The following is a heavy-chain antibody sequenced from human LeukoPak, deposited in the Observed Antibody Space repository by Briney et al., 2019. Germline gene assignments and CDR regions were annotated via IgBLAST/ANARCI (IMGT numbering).Heavy chain of an antibody. J-gene: IGHJ4*02. CDR2: IRYDGSNK. CDR3: VKDRRWDVGAHFGD. V-gene: IGHV3-30*02. D-gene: IGHD3-10*01. Sequence: PGGSLRLSCAASGFTFSSYGMHWVRQAPGKGLEWVAFIRYDGSNKYYADSVKGRFTISRDNSKNTLYLQMNGLRPEDTAVYYCVKDRRWDVGAHFGDWGQGTLVTVSS. CDR1: GFTFSSYG.